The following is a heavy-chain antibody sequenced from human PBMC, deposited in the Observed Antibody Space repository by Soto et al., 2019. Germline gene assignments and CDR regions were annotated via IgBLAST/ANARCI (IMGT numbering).Heavy chain of an antibody. CDR2: ISYDGSNK. V-gene: IGHV3-30*18. J-gene: IGHJ6*03. CDR3: ANYYGSGSYYKDYYYMDV. Sequence: GGSLRLSCAASGFTFSSYGVHWVRQAPGKGLEWVAVISYDGSNKYYADSVKGRFTISRDNSKNTLYLQMNSLRAEDTAVYYCANYYGSGSYYKDYYYMDVWGKGTTVTVSS. D-gene: IGHD3-10*01. CDR1: GFTFSSYG.